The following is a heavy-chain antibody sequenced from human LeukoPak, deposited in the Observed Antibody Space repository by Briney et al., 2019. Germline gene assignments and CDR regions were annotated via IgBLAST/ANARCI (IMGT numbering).Heavy chain of an antibody. V-gene: IGHV1-69*04. CDR1: GGTFSSYA. Sequence: SVKVSCKASGGTFSSYAISWVRQAPGQGLEWMGRIIPILGIANYAQKFQGRVTITADKSTGTAYMELSSLRSEDTAVYYCASGAPTTAGYYFDYWGQGTLVTVSS. D-gene: IGHD5-12*01. CDR3: ASGAPTTAGYYFDY. CDR2: IIPILGIA. J-gene: IGHJ4*02.